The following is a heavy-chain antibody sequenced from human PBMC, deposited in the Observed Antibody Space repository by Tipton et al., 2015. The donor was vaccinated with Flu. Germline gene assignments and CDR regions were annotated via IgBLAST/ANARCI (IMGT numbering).Heavy chain of an antibody. D-gene: IGHD2-2*01. V-gene: IGHV4-4*07. CDR2: IHSGGTT. J-gene: IGHJ6*02. Sequence: TLSLTCTVSGGSISRYYWSWIRSPAGKGLEWIGRIHSGGTTNYNPSLKSRLTMSVDMSKNQVSLQLSSVTAADTAVYYCARDNPSIYASYEHYYYAMDVWGQGTPVTVSS. CDR3: ARDNPSIYASYEHYYYAMDV. CDR1: GGSISRYY.